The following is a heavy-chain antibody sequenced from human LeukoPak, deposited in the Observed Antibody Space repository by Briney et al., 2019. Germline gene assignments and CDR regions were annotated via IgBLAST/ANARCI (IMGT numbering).Heavy chain of an antibody. CDR1: GGSISSGGYY. CDR2: IYYSGST. J-gene: IGHJ4*02. D-gene: IGHD1-26*01. V-gene: IGHV4-31*03. Sequence: SETLSLTCTVSGGSISSGGYYWSWTRQHPGKGLEWIGYIYYSGSTYYNPSLKSRVTISVDTSKNQFSLKLSSVTAADTAVYYRAYVVGATMSFDYWGQGTLVTVSS. CDR3: AYVVGATMSFDY.